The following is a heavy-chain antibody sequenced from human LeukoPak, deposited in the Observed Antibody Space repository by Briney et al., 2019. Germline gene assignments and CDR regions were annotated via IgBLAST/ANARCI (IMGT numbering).Heavy chain of an antibody. CDR3: TAGLGKTDDDS. Sequence: GGSLRLSCGVSGFILNNAWMSWLRQARGKGLEWVGRVRRTAEGETTDYAAPGRGRFTISRDDSKSTVYLQMNSLETEDTAIYYCTAGLGKTDDDSWGQGTLVTVSS. CDR2: VRRTAEGETT. D-gene: IGHD4-11*01. CDR1: GFILNNAW. J-gene: IGHJ4*02. V-gene: IGHV3-15*01.